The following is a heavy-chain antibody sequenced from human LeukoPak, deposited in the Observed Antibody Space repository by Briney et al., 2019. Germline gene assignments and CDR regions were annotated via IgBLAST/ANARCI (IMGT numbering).Heavy chain of an antibody. Sequence: GGSLRLSCAASGFTFSSYSMNWVRQAPGKGLEWVSYISSSSSTIYYADSVKGRFTISRDSAKNSLYLQMSSLRAEDTAVYYCVRVLAAAGTPGYYCGQGTLVTVSS. D-gene: IGHD6-13*01. V-gene: IGHV3-48*01. CDR1: GFTFSSYS. J-gene: IGHJ4*02. CDR2: ISSSSSTI. CDR3: VRVLAAAGTPGYY.